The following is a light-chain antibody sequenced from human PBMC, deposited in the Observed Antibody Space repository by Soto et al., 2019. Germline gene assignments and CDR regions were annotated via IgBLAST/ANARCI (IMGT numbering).Light chain of an antibody. CDR3: SSYTSSSPVV. CDR1: SSDVGSYNR. J-gene: IGLJ2*01. V-gene: IGLV2-18*02. Sequence: QSALTQPPSVSGSPGQSVTISCTGTSSDVGSYNRVSWYQQPPGTAPKLMIYEVSNRPSGVPDRFSGSKSGNTASLTISGPQAEDEADYYCSSYTSSSPVVFGGGTKLTVL. CDR2: EVS.